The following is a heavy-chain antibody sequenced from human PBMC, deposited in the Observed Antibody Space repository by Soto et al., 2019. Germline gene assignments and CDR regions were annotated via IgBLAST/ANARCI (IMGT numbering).Heavy chain of an antibody. J-gene: IGHJ6*02. CDR1: GGSISSGDYY. D-gene: IGHD2-2*01. CDR2: INYSGST. Sequence: ASETLSLTCTVSGGSISSGDYYWSWIRQVPGKGLDWIGEINYSGSTNYNPSLKSRVTISLDTSKKQFSLKLTSVTAADTAVYYCALSRGYCTSSACYYGMDVWGQGTTVTVSS. CDR3: ALSRGYCTSSACYYGMDV. V-gene: IGHV4-39*01.